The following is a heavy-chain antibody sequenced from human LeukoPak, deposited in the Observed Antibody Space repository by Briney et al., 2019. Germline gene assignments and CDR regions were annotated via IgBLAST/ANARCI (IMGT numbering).Heavy chain of an antibody. V-gene: IGHV4-30-4*01. J-gene: IGHJ3*02. CDR1: GGSISSGDYY. CDR2: IYYSGST. D-gene: IGHD2-21*02. Sequence: PSETLSLTCTVSGGSISSGDYYWSWIRQPPGKGLEWIGYIYYSGSTYYNPSLKSRVTISVDTSKNQFSLKLSSVTAADTAVYYCARDLGYCGGDCSPRQDAFDIWGQGTMVTVSS. CDR3: ARDLGYCGGDCSPRQDAFDI.